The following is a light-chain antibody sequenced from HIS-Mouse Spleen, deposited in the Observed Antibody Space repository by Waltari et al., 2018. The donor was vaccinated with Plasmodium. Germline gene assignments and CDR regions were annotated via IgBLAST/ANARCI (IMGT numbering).Light chain of an antibody. J-gene: IGLJ1*01. V-gene: IGLV3-25*03. CDR2: KDS. Sequence: SYELTQPPSVSVSPGQTARITCSGDALPKQYAYWYQQKPGQAPVLVIYKDSERPSGIPERVSGSSSGTTVTLTISGFQAEDEADYYCQSADSSGTYYVFGTGTKVTVL. CDR3: QSADSSGTYYV. CDR1: ALPKQY.